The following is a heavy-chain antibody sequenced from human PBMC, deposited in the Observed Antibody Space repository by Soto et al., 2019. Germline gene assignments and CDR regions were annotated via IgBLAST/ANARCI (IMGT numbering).Heavy chain of an antibody. D-gene: IGHD2-8*01. CDR3: AKKSMLGPDSYHGMDV. Sequence: GGSLRLSCAASGFTFSNYVMRWVRQAPGKGLEWVSTITTSGGTTSYADSVKGRFTISRDNSKNTLYLQMNSLRVEDPAVYYCAKKSMLGPDSYHGMDVWGQGTTVTVSS. CDR2: ITTSGGTT. J-gene: IGHJ6*02. V-gene: IGHV3-23*01. CDR1: GFTFSNYV.